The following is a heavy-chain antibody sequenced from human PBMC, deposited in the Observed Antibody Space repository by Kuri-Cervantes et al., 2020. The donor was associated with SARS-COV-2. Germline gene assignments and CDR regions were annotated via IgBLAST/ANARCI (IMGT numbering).Heavy chain of an antibody. J-gene: IGHJ4*02. CDR1: GYTFTNYF. V-gene: IGHV1-2*02. Sequence: ASVKVSCKASGYTFTNYFLNWVRQAPGQGLEWMGWINPRSGGTNYAQKFQGRVSMTRDTSISTVYMELSSLRSDDTAMDYCARVGINYGDYMGHHDYWGQGTLVTVSS. CDR3: ARVGINYGDYMGHHDY. D-gene: IGHD4-17*01. CDR2: INPRSGGT.